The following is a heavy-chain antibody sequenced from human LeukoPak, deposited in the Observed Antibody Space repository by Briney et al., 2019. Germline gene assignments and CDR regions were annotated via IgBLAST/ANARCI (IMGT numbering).Heavy chain of an antibody. Sequence: ASVKVSCKASGYTFTGYYMHWVRQAPGQGLEWMGWINPNSGGTNYAQKFQGRVTMTRDTSISTAYMELSRLRSDDTAVYYCARARVAEPLFDYWGQGTLVTVPS. V-gene: IGHV1-2*02. CDR2: INPNSGGT. CDR1: GYTFTGYY. CDR3: ARARVAEPLFDY. J-gene: IGHJ4*02.